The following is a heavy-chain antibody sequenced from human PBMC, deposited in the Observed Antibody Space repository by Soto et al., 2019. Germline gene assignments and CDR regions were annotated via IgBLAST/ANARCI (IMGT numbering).Heavy chain of an antibody. CDR1: GGSISSYY. J-gene: IGHJ4*02. V-gene: IGHV4-59*01. CDR2: IYYTGST. Sequence: TLSLTCTVSGGSISSYYWSWIRQPPGKGLEWIGYIYYTGSTNYSPSLRSRVSISVDTSKNEFSLRLSSVTAADTAVYFCARSVAVPGAHIDYWGQGTQVTVS. D-gene: IGHD6-19*01. CDR3: ARSVAVPGAHIDY.